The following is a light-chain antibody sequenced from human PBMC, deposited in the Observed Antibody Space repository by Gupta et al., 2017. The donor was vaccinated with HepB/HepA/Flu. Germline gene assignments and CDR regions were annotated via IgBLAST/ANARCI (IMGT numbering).Light chain of an antibody. CDR1: SNNVGNQG. CDR3: SASDSSLSAQV. J-gene: IGLJ2*01. CDR2: KNN. V-gene: IGLV10-54*04. Sequence: QAGLTQPPSVSKGLRQTATLTCTGNSNNVGNQGAAWLQQHQGHPPKLLSYKNNNRPSGISERFSASRSGTTASPTTTGLQPEDEADYYCSASDSSLSAQVFGGGTKLTVL.